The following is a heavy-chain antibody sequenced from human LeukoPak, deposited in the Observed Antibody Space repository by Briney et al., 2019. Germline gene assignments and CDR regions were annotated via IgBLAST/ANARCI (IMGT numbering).Heavy chain of an antibody. Sequence: ASVKVSCKASGYTFTGYYMHWVRQAPGQGLEWMGWINPNCGGTNYAQKFQGRVTMTRDTSIITAYMELSRLRSDDTAVYYCAREAPRYCSSTSCSDYWGQGTLVTVSS. CDR3: AREAPRYCSSTSCSDY. V-gene: IGHV1-2*02. J-gene: IGHJ4*02. CDR1: GYTFTGYY. CDR2: INPNCGGT. D-gene: IGHD2-2*01.